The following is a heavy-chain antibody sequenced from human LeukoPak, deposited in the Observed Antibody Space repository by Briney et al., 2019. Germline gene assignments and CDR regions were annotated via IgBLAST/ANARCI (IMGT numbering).Heavy chain of an antibody. J-gene: IGHJ4*02. CDR1: GFTFSVYG. CDR3: ARVIFEYSSAYSSAYFDY. CDR2: IRYDGSNK. D-gene: IGHD6-6*01. V-gene: IGHV3-30*02. Sequence: GGSLRLSCAASGFTFSVYGMHWVRQAPGKGLEWVAFIRYDGSNKYYADSVKGRFTISRDNSKNTLYLQMNSLRAEDTAVYYCARVIFEYSSAYSSAYFDYWGQGTLVTVSS.